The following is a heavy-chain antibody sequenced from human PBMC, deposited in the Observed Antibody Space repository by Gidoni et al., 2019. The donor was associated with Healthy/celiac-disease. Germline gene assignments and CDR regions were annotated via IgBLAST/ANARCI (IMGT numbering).Heavy chain of an antibody. V-gene: IGHV3-33*01. CDR2: IWYDGSNK. Sequence: QVQLVESGGGVVQPGRSLSLSCAASGFTFSSYGMHWVRQAPGKGLEWVAVIWYDGSNKYYADSVKGRFTISRDNSKNTLYLQMNSLRAEDTAVYYCARDGYSGSPTGAFDIWGQGTMVTVSS. CDR3: ARDGYSGSPTGAFDI. D-gene: IGHD1-26*01. CDR1: GFTFSSYG. J-gene: IGHJ3*02.